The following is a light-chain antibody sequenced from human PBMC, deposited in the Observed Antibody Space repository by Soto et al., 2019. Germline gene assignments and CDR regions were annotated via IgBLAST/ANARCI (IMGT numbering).Light chain of an antibody. V-gene: IGKV1-39*01. CDR2: ATS. J-gene: IGKJ4*01. Sequence: DIQMPQSPPSLSASVGDSITITCRASQSISTSLNWYRQKPGKAPELLIFATSSLQRGVPSRFSSSASVTDFTLTISSLQPRYFDTYYCQQTYSLPHTFGGGTKV. CDR1: QSISTS. CDR3: QQTYSLPHT.